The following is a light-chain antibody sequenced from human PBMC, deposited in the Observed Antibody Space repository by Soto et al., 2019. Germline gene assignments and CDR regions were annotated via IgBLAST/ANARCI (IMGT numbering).Light chain of an antibody. CDR3: LSKTSTISYV. Sequence: QSVLTQPASVSGSPGQSIAISCTVTTSDVGGYNYVSWYQQHPGKVPKLLIHEVSNRPSGVSNRFSGSKSGNTAPLTISGLQAEDEADYYCLSKTSTISYVFGTGTKVTVL. J-gene: IGLJ1*01. CDR2: EVS. CDR1: TSDVGGYNY. V-gene: IGLV2-14*01.